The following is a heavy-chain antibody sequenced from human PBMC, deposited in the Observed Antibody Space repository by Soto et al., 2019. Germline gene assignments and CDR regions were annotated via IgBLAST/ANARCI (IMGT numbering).Heavy chain of an antibody. CDR1: GGSISSSSYY. V-gene: IGHV4-39*01. CDR2: IYYSGST. J-gene: IGHJ4*02. Sequence: QLQLQESGPGLVKPSETLSLTCTVSGGSISSSSYYWGWIRQPPGKGLEWIGSIYYSGSTYYNPSLKNRVTISVDTSKNQFSLKLSSVTAADTAVYYCARSPLGVVGATSFDYWGQGTLVTVSS. D-gene: IGHD1-26*01. CDR3: ARSPLGVVGATSFDY.